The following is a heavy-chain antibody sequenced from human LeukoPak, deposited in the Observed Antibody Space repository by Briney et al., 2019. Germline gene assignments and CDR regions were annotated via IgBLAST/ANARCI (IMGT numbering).Heavy chain of an antibody. J-gene: IGHJ4*02. V-gene: IGHV4-61*01. CDR1: GASVSSGNYY. D-gene: IGHD6-25*01. CDR2: MFYTGST. Sequence: SETLSLTCIVSGASVSSGNYYWSWIRQPPGKGLEWIAYMFYTGSTNYNPSLRSRVTISVDTSKNQFSLKLGSVTAADTAVYYCARGHIAAGGLDFWGQGILVTVSS. CDR3: ARGHIAAGGLDF.